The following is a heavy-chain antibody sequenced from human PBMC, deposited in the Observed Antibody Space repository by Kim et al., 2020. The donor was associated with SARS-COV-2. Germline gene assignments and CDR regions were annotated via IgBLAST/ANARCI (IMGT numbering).Heavy chain of an antibody. J-gene: IGHJ5*02. CDR1: GGSISSSSYY. D-gene: IGHD6-19*01. CDR3: ARQKIAVAGRKGNWFDP. CDR2: IYYSGST. V-gene: IGHV4-39*01. Sequence: SETLSLTCTVSGGSISSSSYYWGWIRQPPGKGLEWIGSIYYSGSTYYNPSLKSRVTISVDTSKNQFSLKLSSVTAADTAVYYCARQKIAVAGRKGNWFDPWGQGTLVTVSS.